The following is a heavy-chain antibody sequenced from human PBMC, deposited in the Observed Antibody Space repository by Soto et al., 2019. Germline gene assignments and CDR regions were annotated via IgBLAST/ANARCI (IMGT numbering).Heavy chain of an antibody. V-gene: IGHV3-15*01. CDR2: IKSQTNGGTT. Sequence: GGSLRLSCAASGFSFSKVWMNWVRQAPGKGLEWVGRIKSQTNGGTTDYAAPVKGRFTISRDDSKNILYLQMNSLKTEDTAVYYCAAADSYGSGSYTYWGQGVLVTVSS. J-gene: IGHJ4*02. CDR3: AAADSYGSGSYTY. CDR1: GFSFSKVW. D-gene: IGHD3-10*01.